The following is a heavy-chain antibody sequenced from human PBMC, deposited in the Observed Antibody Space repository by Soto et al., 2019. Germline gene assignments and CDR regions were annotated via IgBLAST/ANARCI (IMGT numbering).Heavy chain of an antibody. CDR1: GGSFSGYY. Sequence: PEETLSLTCAVYGGSFSGYYWSWIRQPPGKGLEWIGEINHSGSTNYNPSLKGRVTISVDTSKNQFSLKLSSVTAADTAVYYCARRPFWSGYYPYYYYYGMDVWGQGTTVTVSS. V-gene: IGHV4-34*01. D-gene: IGHD3-3*01. CDR3: ARRPFWSGYYPYYYYYGMDV. J-gene: IGHJ6*02. CDR2: INHSGST.